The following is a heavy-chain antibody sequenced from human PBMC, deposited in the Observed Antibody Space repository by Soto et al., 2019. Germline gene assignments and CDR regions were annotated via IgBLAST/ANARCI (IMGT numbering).Heavy chain of an antibody. CDR3: AKDAPGSGWLSDY. Sequence: GSLRLSCAASGFTFSIYAMSWVRQAPGKGLEWVSTIGGSGGGTSYADIVRGRFTISRDNSQNTLYLQMNSLRAEDTAVYYCAKDAPGSGWLSDYWGQGTLVTVS. CDR2: IGGSGGGT. CDR1: GFTFSIYA. J-gene: IGHJ4*02. D-gene: IGHD3-22*01. V-gene: IGHV3-23*01.